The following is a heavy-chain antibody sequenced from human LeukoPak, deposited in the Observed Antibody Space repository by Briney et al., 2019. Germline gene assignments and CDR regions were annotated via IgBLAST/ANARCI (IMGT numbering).Heavy chain of an antibody. V-gene: IGHV3-21*01. J-gene: IGHJ4*02. CDR3: ARDRIGWELPYFDY. Sequence: GGSLRLSCAASGFTFSSYSMNWVRQAPGKGLEWVSSISSSSSYIYYADSAKGRFTISRDNAKNSLYLQMNSLRAEDTAVYYCARDRIGWELPYFDYWGQGTLVTVSS. D-gene: IGHD1-26*01. CDR2: ISSSSSYI. CDR1: GFTFSSYS.